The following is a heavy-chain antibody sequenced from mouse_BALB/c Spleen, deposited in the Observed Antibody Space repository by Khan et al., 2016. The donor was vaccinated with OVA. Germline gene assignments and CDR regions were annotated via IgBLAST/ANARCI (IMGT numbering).Heavy chain of an antibody. CDR1: GYTFTDYN. V-gene: IGHV1S29*02. CDR2: IYPYNGGT. CDR3: ARSRGPGYDYCFDY. D-gene: IGHD2-4*01. J-gene: IGHJ2*01. Sequence: VRLQQSGPELVKPGASVKISCKASGYTFTDYNMHWVKQSHGQSLEWIGYIYPYNGGTGYNQKFKSKATLTVDNSSSTAYMELRSLTSEDSAFYYCARSRGPGYDYCFDYWGQGTTLTVSS.